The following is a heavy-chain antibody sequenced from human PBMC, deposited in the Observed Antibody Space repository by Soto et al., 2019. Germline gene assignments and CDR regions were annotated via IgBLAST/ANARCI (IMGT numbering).Heavy chain of an antibody. J-gene: IGHJ2*01. CDR1: GFTFINFA. V-gene: IGHV3-23*01. CDR3: ARKVPGSTSRPDYWYFEL. CDR2: ISGGGDAA. Sequence: EVQLLESGGGLVQPGGSLRLSCAGSGFTFINFAMNWVRQAPGKGLEWVSTISGGGDAAFFADSVRGRFTISRDNSKDTETLQINSLRVDDTAVYYCARKVPGSTSRPDYWYFELWGRGTLVTVSS. D-gene: IGHD2-2*01.